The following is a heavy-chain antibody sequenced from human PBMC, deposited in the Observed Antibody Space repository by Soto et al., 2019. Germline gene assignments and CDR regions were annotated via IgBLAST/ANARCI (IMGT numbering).Heavy chain of an antibody. J-gene: IGHJ6*02. CDR3: ARDPYKYYDFWSGYYKHSDGMDV. CDR2: IYHSGST. CDR1: GYSISSGYY. Sequence: LSLTCAVSGYSISSGYYWGWIRQPPGKGLEWIGSIYHSGSTYYNPSLKSRVTISVDTSKNQFSLKLSSVTAADTAVYYCARDPYKYYDFWSGYYKHSDGMDVWGQGTTVTVSS. V-gene: IGHV4-38-2*02. D-gene: IGHD3-3*01.